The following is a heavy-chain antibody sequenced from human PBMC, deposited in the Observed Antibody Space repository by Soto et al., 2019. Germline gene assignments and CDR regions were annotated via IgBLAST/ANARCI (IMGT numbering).Heavy chain of an antibody. CDR2: TYYRSKWYH. J-gene: IGHJ5*01. V-gene: IGHV6-1*01. CDR1: GESVSTNSAT. D-gene: IGHD2-8*01. CDR3: SRLIGDSWLDS. Sequence: SQTLSLTCAISGESVSTNSATWDWIRQSPSRGLEWLGRTYYRSKWYHDYTDSVKGRITINADTSNKQLSLQLNSVTPDDTALYYCSRLIGDSWLDSWGQGTLVTVSS.